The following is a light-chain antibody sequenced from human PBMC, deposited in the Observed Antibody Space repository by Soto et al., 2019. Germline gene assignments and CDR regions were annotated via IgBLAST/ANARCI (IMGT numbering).Light chain of an antibody. CDR2: GVT. V-gene: IGLV2-14*01. CDR3: NSYTGSSTFV. CDR1: SSDVGGYNY. J-gene: IGLJ1*01. Sequence: QSALTQPASVSGSPGQSITISCTGTSSDVGGYNYVSWYQQHPGKAPKLMIYGVTNRPSGVSSRFSGSRSGNTASLTISGLQAEDEAEYFCNSYTGSSTFVFGTGTKVTVL.